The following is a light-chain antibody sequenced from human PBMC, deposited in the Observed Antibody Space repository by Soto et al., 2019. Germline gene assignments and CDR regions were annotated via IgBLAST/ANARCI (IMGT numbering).Light chain of an antibody. CDR1: QSVSSY. Sequence: EIVLTQSPATLSLSPGERATLSCRASQSVSSYLAWYQQKPGQAPRLLIYDASNRATGIPARFSGSGSGTDFTLPISSLEPEHFAVYYGQQRSNWPPMFTFGPGTKVDIK. CDR2: DAS. J-gene: IGKJ3*01. CDR3: QQRSNWPPMFT. V-gene: IGKV3-11*01.